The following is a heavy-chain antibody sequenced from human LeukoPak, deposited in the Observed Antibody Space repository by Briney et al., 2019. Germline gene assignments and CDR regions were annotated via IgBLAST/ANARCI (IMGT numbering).Heavy chain of an antibody. V-gene: IGHV3-23*01. CDR1: GFTFSSYA. Sequence: GGSLTLSCAASGFTFSSYAMSWDRQAPGKGLEWVSSITGSSASTYYADSVKGRFTISRDNSKNTLYLQMNSLRAEDMAVYFCAKLDYYDTHWGQGTLVTVSS. D-gene: IGHD3-22*01. CDR2: ITGSSAST. CDR3: AKLDYYDTH. J-gene: IGHJ4*02.